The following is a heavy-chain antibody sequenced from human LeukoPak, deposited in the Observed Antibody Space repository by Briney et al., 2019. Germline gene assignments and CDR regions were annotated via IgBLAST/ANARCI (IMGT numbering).Heavy chain of an antibody. D-gene: IGHD2-2*01. V-gene: IGHV1-8*01. CDR2: MNPNSGNT. CDR3: ARRARYCSSTSCYDFDY. CDR1: GYTFTSYD. Sequence: ASVKVSCKASGYTFTSYDINWVRQATGQGLEWMGWMNPNSGNTGYAQKFQGRITMTRSTSISTAYMELSSLRSEDTAVYYCARRARYCSSTSCYDFDYWGQGTLVTVSS. J-gene: IGHJ4*02.